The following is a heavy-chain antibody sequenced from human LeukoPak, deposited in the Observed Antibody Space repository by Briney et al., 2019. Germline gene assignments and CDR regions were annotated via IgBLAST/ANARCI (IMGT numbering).Heavy chain of an antibody. D-gene: IGHD6-19*01. CDR3: ATGNRGWYAVGDF. J-gene: IGHJ4*02. CDR2: INYSGST. CDR1: GGSSSSSGYF. V-gene: IGHV4-39*01. Sequence: SETLSLTCTVSGGSSSSSGYFWGWIRQPPGKGLEWIGSINYSGSTYYNPSLKSRVTMSVDTSRHQFSLRVNSVTAADTAVYYCATGNRGWYAVGDFWGQGNLVTVSS.